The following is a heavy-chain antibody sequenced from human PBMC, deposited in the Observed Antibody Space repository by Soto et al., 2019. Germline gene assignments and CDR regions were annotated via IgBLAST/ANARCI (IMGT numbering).Heavy chain of an antibody. J-gene: IGHJ6*03. D-gene: IGHD3-3*01. V-gene: IGHV1-8*01. CDR1: GYTFTSYD. Sequence: ASVKVSCKASGYTFTSYDINWVRQATGQGLEWMGWMNPNSGNTGYAQKFQGRVTMTRNTSISTAYMELSSLRSEDTAVYYCARGLGYDFWSGYPYYYYYMDVWGKGTTVTVSS. CDR2: MNPNSGNT. CDR3: ARGLGYDFWSGYPYYYYYMDV.